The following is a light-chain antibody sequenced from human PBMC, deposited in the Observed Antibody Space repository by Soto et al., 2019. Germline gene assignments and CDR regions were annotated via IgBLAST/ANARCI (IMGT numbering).Light chain of an antibody. J-gene: IGKJ1*01. CDR2: AAS. CDR3: QQSYSTPPT. CDR1: QSISMY. Sequence: DVRMTQSPSSLSASVGDRVTITCRASQSISMYLNWYRHKPGQAPELLIYAASSLHSGVPSRFSGSGSGTDFTLTISSLQLEDFATYYCQQSYSTPPTFGQGTKVDI. V-gene: IGKV1-39*01.